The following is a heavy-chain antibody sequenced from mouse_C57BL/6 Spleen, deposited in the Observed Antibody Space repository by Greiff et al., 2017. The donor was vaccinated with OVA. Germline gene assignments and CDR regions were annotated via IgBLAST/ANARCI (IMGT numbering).Heavy chain of an antibody. Sequence: QSGPGLVKPSQSLSLTCSVTGYSITSGYYWTWIRQFPGNKLEWMGYISYDGSNNYNPSLKNRISITRDTSKNQFFLKLNSVTTEDTATYYCAREGGGTWFAYWGQGTLVTVSA. CDR1: GYSITSGYY. J-gene: IGHJ3*01. CDR2: ISYDGSN. V-gene: IGHV3-6*01. CDR3: AREGGGTWFAY.